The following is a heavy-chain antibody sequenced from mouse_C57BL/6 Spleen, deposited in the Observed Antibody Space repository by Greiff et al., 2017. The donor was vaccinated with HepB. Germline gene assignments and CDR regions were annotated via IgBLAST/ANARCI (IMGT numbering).Heavy chain of an antibody. J-gene: IGHJ2*01. D-gene: IGHD4-1*01. CDR1: GYAFSSYW. V-gene: IGHV1-80*01. CDR2: IYPGDGDT. Sequence: VKLQESGAELVKPGASVKISCKASGYAFSSYWMNWVKQRPGKGLEWIGQIYPGDGDTNYNGKFKGKATLTADKSSSTAYMQLSSLTSEDSAVYFCARLAGTRNYFDYWGQGTTLTVSS. CDR3: ARLAGTRNYFDY.